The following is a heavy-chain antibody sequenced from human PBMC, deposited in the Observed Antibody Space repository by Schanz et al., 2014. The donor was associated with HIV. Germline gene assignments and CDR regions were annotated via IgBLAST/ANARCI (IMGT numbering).Heavy chain of an antibody. J-gene: IGHJ4*02. CDR3: AKTSYGWYFDY. Sequence: VQLVESGGGLVTPGGSLRLSCAASGFTFSTYAMAWVRQAPGKGLEWVSGMRGSDDSTFYADSVKGRFTISRDNSKNTLYFQMNSLRAEDTAIYYCAKTSYGWYFDYWGQGTLVTVSS. CDR2: MRGSDDST. D-gene: IGHD6-19*01. CDR1: GFTFSTYA. V-gene: IGHV3-23*04.